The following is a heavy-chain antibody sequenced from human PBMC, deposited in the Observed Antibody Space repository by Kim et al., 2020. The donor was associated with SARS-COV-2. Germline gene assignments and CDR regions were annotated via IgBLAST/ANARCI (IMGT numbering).Heavy chain of an antibody. Sequence: SETLSLTCTVSGDFISSGSHYWSWIRQHPGKGLEWIGYILSSGTTYYNLSLKSRVSISVDTSQNHFSLNLSSVTAADTAVYYCARGPVTMIRGAHFDFWGQGTLVTVSS. CDR3: ARGPVTMIRGAHFDF. CDR1: GDFISSGSHY. D-gene: IGHD3-10*01. J-gene: IGHJ4*02. CDR2: ILSSGTT. V-gene: IGHV4-31*03.